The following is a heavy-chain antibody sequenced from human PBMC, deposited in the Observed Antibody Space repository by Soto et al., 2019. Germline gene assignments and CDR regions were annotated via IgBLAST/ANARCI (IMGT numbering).Heavy chain of an antibody. CDR2: INPSGGST. CDR1: GCTFTSDY. D-gene: IGHD4-4*01. V-gene: IGHV1-46*03. Sequence: ASVKVSCKASGCTFTSDYMNWVRQAPGQGLEWMGIINPSGGSTSYAQKFQGRVTMTGDTSTSTVYMELTSLRSDDTAGYYCARSVTADYWGQGTLVTVSS. J-gene: IGHJ4*02. CDR3: ARSVTADY.